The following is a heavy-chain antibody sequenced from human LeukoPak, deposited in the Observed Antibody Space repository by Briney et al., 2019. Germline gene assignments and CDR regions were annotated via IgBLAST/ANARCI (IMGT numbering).Heavy chain of an antibody. CDR2: ISSSSSYI. J-gene: IGHJ4*02. V-gene: IGHV3-21*01. CDR1: GFTFSSYS. Sequence: PGGSLRLSCAASGFTFSSYSMNWVRQAPGKGLEWVSSISSSSSYIYYADSVKGRFTISRDNAKNSLYLQMNSLRAEDTAVYYCARDEGWSSGWYNYFDYWGQGTLVTVSS. D-gene: IGHD6-19*01. CDR3: ARDEGWSSGWYNYFDY.